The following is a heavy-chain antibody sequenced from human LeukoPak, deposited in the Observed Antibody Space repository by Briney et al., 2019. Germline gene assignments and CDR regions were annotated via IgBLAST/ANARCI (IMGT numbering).Heavy chain of an antibody. CDR1: GFSFRGYG. J-gene: IGHJ4*02. CDR2: ISADGGTT. V-gene: IGHV3-64*02. CDR3: ARGRGGPPFDY. Sequence: GGSLRLSCAAPGFSFRGYGMHWVRQAPGKGLEYVSAISADGGTTYYADSVKDRFIISRDNSKNTLYLQMGSLRNEDMAVYYCARGRGGPPFDYWGQGALVTVSS.